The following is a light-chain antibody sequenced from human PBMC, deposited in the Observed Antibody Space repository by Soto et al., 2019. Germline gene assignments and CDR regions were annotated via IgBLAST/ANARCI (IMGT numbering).Light chain of an antibody. CDR3: QHRSTWPLT. CDR2: DAS. J-gene: IGKJ4*01. V-gene: IGKV3-11*01. Sequence: EVVLTQSPATLSLSPGERATLSCRASQSIGRNLAWYQQKPGQAPRLLIYDASNRATGIPARFSGSGSGTDFTLTISSLEPEEFAVYFCQHRSTWPLTFGGGTKVEIK. CDR1: QSIGRN.